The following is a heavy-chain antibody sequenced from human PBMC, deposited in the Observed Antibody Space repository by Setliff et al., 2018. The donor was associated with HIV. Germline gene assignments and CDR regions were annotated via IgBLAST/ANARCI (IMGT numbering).Heavy chain of an antibody. CDR1: GFTFSSYC. CDR3: ARGSGWYYYYMDV. Sequence: GSLRLSCVASGFTFSSYCMDWFRQAPGKGLEWIGSISDIGSTDYTPSLRSRVTISVDTSKNQFSLQVSSVTAADTVLYYCARGSGWYYYYMDVWGKGTTVTVSS. CDR2: ISDIGST. V-gene: IGHV4-38-2*01. D-gene: IGHD6-19*01. J-gene: IGHJ6*03.